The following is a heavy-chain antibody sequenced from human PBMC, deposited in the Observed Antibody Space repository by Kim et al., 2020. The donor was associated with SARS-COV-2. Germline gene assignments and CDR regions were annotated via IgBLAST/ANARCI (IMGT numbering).Heavy chain of an antibody. CDR3: ARGQAYCGGDCYPLFDY. D-gene: IGHD2-21*02. J-gene: IGHJ4*02. V-gene: IGHV1-69*01. Sequence: FQGRVTITADESTSTAYMELSSLRSEDTAVYYCARGQAYCGGDCYPLFDYWGQGTLVTVSS.